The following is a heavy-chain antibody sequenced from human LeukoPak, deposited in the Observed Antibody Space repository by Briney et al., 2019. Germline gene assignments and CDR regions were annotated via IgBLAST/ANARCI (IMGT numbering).Heavy chain of an antibody. CDR3: ARGVTMIRGAVMYPYFFDF. J-gene: IGHJ4*02. D-gene: IGHD3-10*01. CDR1: GFTFGDFF. CDR2: ISRDGSEK. V-gene: IGHV3-7*03. Sequence: GGSLRLSCAASGFTFGDFFMSWVRQAPGKGLEGVANISRDGSEKFHVDSVRGRFTISRDNAKNALFLQMHSLRADDTAMYFCARGVTMIRGAVMYPYFFDFWGRGTLVTVSS.